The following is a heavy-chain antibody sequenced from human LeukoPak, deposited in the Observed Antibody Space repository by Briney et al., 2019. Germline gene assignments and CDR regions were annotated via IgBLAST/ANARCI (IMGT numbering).Heavy chain of an antibody. CDR3: ARGDDYSNYVLGY. Sequence: SVKVSCKASGGTFSSYTISWVRQAPGQGLEWMGRIIPIFGTANYTQKFQGRVTITTDESTSTAYMELSSLRSEDTAVYYCARGDDYSNYVLGYWGQGTLVSVSS. CDR2: IIPIFGTA. V-gene: IGHV1-69*05. CDR1: GGTFSSYT. J-gene: IGHJ4*02. D-gene: IGHD4-11*01.